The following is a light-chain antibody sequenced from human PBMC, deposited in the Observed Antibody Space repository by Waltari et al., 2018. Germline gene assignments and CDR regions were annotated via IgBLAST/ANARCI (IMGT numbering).Light chain of an antibody. V-gene: IGKV1-8*01. CDR1: QGISSY. CDR3: QQYYNYPPIT. Sequence: AIRITQSPSSLSASTGDRVTITCRASQGISSYLAWYQQKPGKVPKLLIYAASTLQSGVPSRFSGSGSGTDFILTISCLQSEDFATDYCQQYYNYPPITFGQGTRLEIK. CDR2: AAS. J-gene: IGKJ5*01.